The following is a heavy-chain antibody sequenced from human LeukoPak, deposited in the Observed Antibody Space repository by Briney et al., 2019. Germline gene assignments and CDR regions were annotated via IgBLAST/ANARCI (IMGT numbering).Heavy chain of an antibody. J-gene: IGHJ6*03. CDR3: ARGAMVRGVTFYNYMDV. Sequence: SETLSLTCTVSGGSISSYYWSWIRQPAGKGLEWIGRIYTSGSTNYNPSLKSRVTMSVDTSKNQFSLKLSSVTAADTAVYYCARGAMVRGVTFYNYMDVWGTGTTVTISS. CDR1: GGSISSYY. CDR2: IYTSGST. V-gene: IGHV4-4*07. D-gene: IGHD3-10*01.